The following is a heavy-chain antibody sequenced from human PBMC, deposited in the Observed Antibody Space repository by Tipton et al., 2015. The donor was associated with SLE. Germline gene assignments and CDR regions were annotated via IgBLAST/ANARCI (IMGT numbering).Heavy chain of an antibody. CDR1: GYSISSGYY. Sequence: TLSLTCTVSGYSISSGYYWGWIRQPPGKGLEWIGEINHSGSTNYNPPLKSRVTTSVDTSKNQFSLKLSSVTAADTAVYYCARKRNGMGIWGQGTMVTVSS. V-gene: IGHV4-38-2*02. J-gene: IGHJ3*02. D-gene: IGHD5-24*01. CDR3: ARKRNGMGI. CDR2: INHSGST.